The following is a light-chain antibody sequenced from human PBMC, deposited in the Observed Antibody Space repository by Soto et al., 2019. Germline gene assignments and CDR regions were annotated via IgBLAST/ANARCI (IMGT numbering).Light chain of an antibody. CDR1: SSDVGGYNF. V-gene: IGLV2-14*01. CDR2: DVT. J-gene: IGLJ1*01. CDR3: SSYTSNNAYV. Sequence: QPALTQPASVSGSPGQSITISCTGTSSDVGGYNFVSWYQQHPGKAPKLIIYDVTHRPSGVSSRFSAFKSGNTASLTISGLQAEDEADYYCSSYTSNNAYVFGTGTKVTVL.